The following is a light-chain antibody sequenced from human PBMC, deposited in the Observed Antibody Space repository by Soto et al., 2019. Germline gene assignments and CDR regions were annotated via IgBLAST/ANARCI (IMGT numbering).Light chain of an antibody. V-gene: IGKV3-20*01. CDR1: QSVSSSY. CDR3: QQYGNSPPRSDT. CDR2: GAS. Sequence: EIVLTQSPGTLSLSPGERATLSCRASQSVSSSYLAWYQQKPGQAPRLLIYGASSRATGIPDRFSGSGSSTDFTLIISSLEPEDFAVYYCQQYGNSPPRSDTFGQGTKLEIK. J-gene: IGKJ2*01.